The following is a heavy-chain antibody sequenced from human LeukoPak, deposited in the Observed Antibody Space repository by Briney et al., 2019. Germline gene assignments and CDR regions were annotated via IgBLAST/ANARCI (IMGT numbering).Heavy chain of an antibody. V-gene: IGHV1-2*02. CDR2: INPNSGGGT. D-gene: IGHD6-6*01. CDR1: GYTFTDYY. Sequence: GASVKVSCKASGYTFTDYYIHWVRQAPGQGFEWMGWINPNSGGGTNYAQKFRGRVTMTRDTSISTAYMELSSLRSDDTAVYYCARTSIAARRADFDYWGQGTLVTVSS. CDR3: ARTSIAARRADFDY. J-gene: IGHJ4*02.